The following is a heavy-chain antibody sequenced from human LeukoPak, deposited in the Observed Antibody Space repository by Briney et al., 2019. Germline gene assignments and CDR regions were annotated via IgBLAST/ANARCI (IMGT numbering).Heavy chain of an antibody. J-gene: IGHJ4*02. V-gene: IGHV1-2*02. D-gene: IGHD3-10*01. Sequence: ASVKVSCKASGYTFTGYYMHWVRQAPGQGLEWMGWINPNSGGTNYAQKFQGRVTMTRDTSISTAYMELSRLRSEDTAVYYCARGHRYYYGSGSYVPLDYWGQGTLVTVSS. CDR1: GYTFTGYY. CDR2: INPNSGGT. CDR3: ARGHRYYYGSGSYVPLDY.